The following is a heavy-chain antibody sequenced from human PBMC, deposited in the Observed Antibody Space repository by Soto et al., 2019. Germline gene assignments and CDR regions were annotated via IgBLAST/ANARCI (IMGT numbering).Heavy chain of an antibody. V-gene: IGHV3-21*01. Sequence: GGSLRLSCAASGFTFSSYSMNWVRQAPGKGLEWVSSISSSSSYIYYADSVKGRFTISRDNAKNSLYLQMNSLRAEDTAVYYCYYYGSGSRYFDYWGQGTLVTVSS. CDR3: YYYGSGSRYFDY. CDR1: GFTFSSYS. CDR2: ISSSSSYI. D-gene: IGHD3-10*01. J-gene: IGHJ4*02.